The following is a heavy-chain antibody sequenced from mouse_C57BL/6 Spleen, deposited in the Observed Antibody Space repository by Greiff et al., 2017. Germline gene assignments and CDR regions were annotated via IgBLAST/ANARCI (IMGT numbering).Heavy chain of an antibody. Sequence: VQLQQSGPELVKPGASVKISCKASGYTFTDYYMNWVKQSHGKSLEWIGDINPNNGGTSYNQKFKGKATLTVDKSSSTAYMELRSLTSEDSAVYYCARLESNAYWGQGTLVTVSA. CDR2: INPNNGGT. J-gene: IGHJ3*01. V-gene: IGHV1-26*01. CDR1: GYTFTDYY. D-gene: IGHD2-5*01. CDR3: ARLESNAY.